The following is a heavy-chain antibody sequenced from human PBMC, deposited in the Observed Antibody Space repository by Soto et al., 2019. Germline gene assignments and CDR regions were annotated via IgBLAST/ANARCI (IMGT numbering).Heavy chain of an antibody. CDR3: AREGGLAYCGGDCLYNWFDP. D-gene: IGHD2-21*02. V-gene: IGHV4-31*03. Sequence: QVQLQESGPGLVKPSQTLSLTCTVSGGSISSGDYYWSWVRQHPGKGLEWIGYRSYSGSTYYNPSLKSRVTIVVDPSRNQFSLRPSSVTAADTAVHYCAREGGLAYCGGDCLYNWFDPWGQGTLVTVSS. CDR2: RSYSGST. CDR1: GGSISSGDYY. J-gene: IGHJ5*02.